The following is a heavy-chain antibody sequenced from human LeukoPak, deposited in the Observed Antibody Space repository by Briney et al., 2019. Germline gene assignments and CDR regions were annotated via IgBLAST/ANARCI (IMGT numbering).Heavy chain of an antibody. CDR1: GFTFSSYW. D-gene: IGHD6-19*01. J-gene: IGHJ4*02. CDR2: INSDGSST. V-gene: IGHV3-74*01. Sequence: GGSLRLSCAASGFTFSSYWMHWVRQAPGKGLVWVSRINSDGSSTSYADSVKGRFTISRDNAKDTLYLQMNSLRAEDTAVYYCARQQWLVALGSWGQGTLVTVSS. CDR3: ARQQWLVALGS.